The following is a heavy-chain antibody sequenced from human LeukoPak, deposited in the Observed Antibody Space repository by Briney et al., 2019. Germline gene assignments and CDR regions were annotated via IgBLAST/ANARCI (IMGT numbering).Heavy chain of an antibody. CDR1: GFTFSTYT. D-gene: IGHD6-19*01. J-gene: IGHJ4*02. CDR3: ARDAVTGYSSCLYKPFPFDY. V-gene: IGHV3-21*01. CDR2: ISTSSSYI. Sequence: PGGSLRLSCAASGFTFSTYTMNWVRQAPGKGLEWVSSISTSSSYIYYADSVKGRFTISRDNTKNSLYLQMNSLRVDDTAVYYCARDAVTGYSSCLYKPFPFDYWGQGSLVTVSS.